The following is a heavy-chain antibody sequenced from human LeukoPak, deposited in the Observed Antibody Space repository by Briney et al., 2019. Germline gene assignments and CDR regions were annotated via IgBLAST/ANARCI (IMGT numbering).Heavy chain of an antibody. Sequence: PSETLSLTCTVSGGSVSSYYWSWIRQPAGKGLEWIGRIYTSGSTNYNPSLKSRVTMSVDTSKNQSSLKLSSVTAADTAVYYCASSSQYYDYVWGSYRPYYFDYWGQGTLVTVSS. J-gene: IGHJ4*02. CDR3: ASSSQYYDYVWGSYRPYYFDY. D-gene: IGHD3-16*02. CDR2: IYTSGST. CDR1: GGSVSSYY. V-gene: IGHV4-4*07.